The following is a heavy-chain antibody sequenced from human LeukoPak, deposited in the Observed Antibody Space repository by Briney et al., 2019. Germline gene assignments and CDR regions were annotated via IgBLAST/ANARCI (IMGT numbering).Heavy chain of an antibody. CDR1: GYTFTGYY. CDR2: INPNSGGT. D-gene: IGHD3-10*01. CDR3: ARDLGYGSGSYSDY. Sequence: ASVKVSCKASGYTFTGYYMHWVRQAPGQGLEWMGWINPNSGGTNYAQKFQGRVTMTRDTSISTAYMELSRLRSDDTAVYYCARDLGYGSGSYSDYWGQGTLVTVSS. V-gene: IGHV1-2*02. J-gene: IGHJ4*02.